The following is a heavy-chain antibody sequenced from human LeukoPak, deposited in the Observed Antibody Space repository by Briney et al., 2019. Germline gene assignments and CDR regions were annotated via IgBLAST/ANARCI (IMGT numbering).Heavy chain of an antibody. Sequence: GGSLRLSCAVSGFTFSSYWMSWVRQAPGKGLEWVANIKQDGGETFYVDSVKGRFTISRDNAKNSLYLQMNSLRAEDTAVYYCARDRVGPRAYYYYGMDVWGQGTTVTVSS. V-gene: IGHV3-7*01. D-gene: IGHD1-26*01. CDR3: ARDRVGPRAYYYYGMDV. CDR2: IKQDGGET. CDR1: GFTFSSYW. J-gene: IGHJ6*02.